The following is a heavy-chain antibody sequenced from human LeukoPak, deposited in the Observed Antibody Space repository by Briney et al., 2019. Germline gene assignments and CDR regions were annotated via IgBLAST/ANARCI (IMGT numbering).Heavy chain of an antibody. J-gene: IGHJ6*02. CDR3: ARVTSGRFWSGYFYYYGMDV. V-gene: IGHV4-34*01. D-gene: IGHD3-3*01. CDR1: GGSISSYY. Sequence: SETLSLTCTVSGGSISSYYWSWIRQPPGQGLEWIGEINHSGSTNYNPSLKSRVTISVDTSKNQFSLKLSSVTAADTAVYYCARVTSGRFWSGYFYYYGMDVWGQGTTVTVSS. CDR2: INHSGST.